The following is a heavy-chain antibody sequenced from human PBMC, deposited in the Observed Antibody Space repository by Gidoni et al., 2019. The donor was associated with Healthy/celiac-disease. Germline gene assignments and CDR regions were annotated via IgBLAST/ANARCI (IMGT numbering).Heavy chain of an antibody. D-gene: IGHD1-26*01. Sequence: QVQLVESGGGVVQPGRSMRLSCSASGFPFSSYAMHWVRQAPGKGLEWVAVISYDGSNKYYADSVKGRFTISRDNSKNTLYLQMNSLRAEDTAVYYCAREEWELYYFDYWGQGTLVTVSS. CDR3: AREEWELYYFDY. V-gene: IGHV3-30-3*01. CDR1: GFPFSSYA. CDR2: ISYDGSNK. J-gene: IGHJ4*02.